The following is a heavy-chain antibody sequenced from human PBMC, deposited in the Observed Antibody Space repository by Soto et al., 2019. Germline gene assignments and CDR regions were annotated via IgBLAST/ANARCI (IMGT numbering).Heavy chain of an antibody. J-gene: IGHJ4*02. CDR3: SNSALRGTPRTTLLMND. CDR1: GGTFISYA. D-gene: IGHD1-1*01. V-gene: IGHV1-69*13. CDR2: LIVGSGST. Sequence: ASVKVSCKASGGTFISYAISWVRQAPGQGLEWIGGLIVGSGSTNYAQKFQDSVTITSDDSTSTAYKELSSLRSEGTAVAYCSNSALRGTPRTTLLMNDWGQGAPVTVS.